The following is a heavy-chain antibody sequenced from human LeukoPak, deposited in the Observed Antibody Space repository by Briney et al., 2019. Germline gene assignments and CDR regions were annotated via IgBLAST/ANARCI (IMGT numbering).Heavy chain of an antibody. CDR1: GFSFSSFG. CDR3: AKDVKYNWNYIDY. J-gene: IGHJ4*02. Sequence: GGSLRLSCAASGFSFSSFGMHWVRQAPGKGLEWVAVISYDGSSKYYADSVKGRFTISRDNSKNTLYLQMNSLRAEDTAVYYCAKDVKYNWNYIDYWGQGTLVTVSS. V-gene: IGHV3-30*18. D-gene: IGHD1-20*01. CDR2: ISYDGSSK.